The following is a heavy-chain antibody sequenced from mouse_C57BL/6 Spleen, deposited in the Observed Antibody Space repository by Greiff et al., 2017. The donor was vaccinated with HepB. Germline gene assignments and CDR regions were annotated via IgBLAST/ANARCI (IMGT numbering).Heavy chain of an antibody. CDR2: IYPGSGST. CDR1: GYTFTSYS. Sequence: QVQLQQPGAELVKPGASVKMSCKASGYTFTSYSITWVKQRPGQGLEWIGDIYPGSGSTNYNEKFKSKATLTVDTSSSTAYMQLSSLTSEDSAVYYCARTPLRYYGSNYAMDYWGQGTSVTVSS. D-gene: IGHD1-1*01. CDR3: ARTPLRYYGSNYAMDY. V-gene: IGHV1-55*01. J-gene: IGHJ4*01.